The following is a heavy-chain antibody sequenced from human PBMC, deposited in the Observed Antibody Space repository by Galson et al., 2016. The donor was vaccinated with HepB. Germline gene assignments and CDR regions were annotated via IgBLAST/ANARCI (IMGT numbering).Heavy chain of an antibody. CDR1: GGSVNSDQYP. V-gene: IGHV4-61*01. CDR3: TTYLVGHGGTGY. Sequence: SETLSLTCSVSGGSVNSDQYPWSWIRQPPGKGLQWLGHTYSGRSNTYNPSLKSRVTISIDTSKNQFSLPLSPVTAADTAVYYCTTYLVGHGGTGYWGKGTLVTVSS. CDR2: TYSGRSN. J-gene: IGHJ4*02. D-gene: IGHD3-16*01.